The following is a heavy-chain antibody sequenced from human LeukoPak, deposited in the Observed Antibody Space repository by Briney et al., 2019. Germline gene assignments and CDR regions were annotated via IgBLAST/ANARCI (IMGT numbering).Heavy chain of an antibody. J-gene: IGHJ4*02. CDR2: ISYDGSNK. Sequence: GRSLRLSCAASGFTFSSYSMHWVRQAPGKGLEWVAVISYDGSNKYYADSVKGRFTIPRDNSKNTLYLQMNSLRAEDTAVYYCAKIPSLDYHDYWGQGTLVTVSS. D-gene: IGHD2-21*01. CDR3: AKIPSLDYHDY. CDR1: GFTFSSYS. V-gene: IGHV3-30*18.